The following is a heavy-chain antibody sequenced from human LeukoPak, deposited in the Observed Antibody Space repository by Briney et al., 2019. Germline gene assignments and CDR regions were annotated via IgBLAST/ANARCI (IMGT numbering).Heavy chain of an antibody. CDR3: ARGMQQLYHFDS. D-gene: IGHD6-13*01. V-gene: IGHV4-59*01. CDR2: IYYSGST. J-gene: IGHJ4*02. Sequence: PSETLSLTCAVSGGSISSYYWGWIRQPPGKGLEWIGYIYYSGSTNYNPSLKSRVTISVDTSKNQFSLKLSSVTAADTAVYYCARGMQQLYHFDSWGRGTLVTVSS. CDR1: GGSISSYY.